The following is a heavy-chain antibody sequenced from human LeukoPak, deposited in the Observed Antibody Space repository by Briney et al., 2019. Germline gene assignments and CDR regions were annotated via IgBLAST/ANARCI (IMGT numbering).Heavy chain of an antibody. CDR3: ASSCSNYVGAFDI. Sequence: SVKVSCKASGGTFSSYAISWVRQAPGQGLEWMGGIIPIFGTANYAQKFQGRVTITADESTSTAYMELSSLRSEDTAVYYCASSCSNYVGAFDIWGQGTMVTVSS. D-gene: IGHD4-11*01. V-gene: IGHV1-69*01. CDR2: IIPIFGTA. J-gene: IGHJ3*02. CDR1: GGTFSSYA.